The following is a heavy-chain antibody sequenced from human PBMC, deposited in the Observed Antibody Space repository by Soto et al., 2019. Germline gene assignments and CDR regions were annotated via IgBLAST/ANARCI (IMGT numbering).Heavy chain of an antibody. Sequence: GGSLRLSCAASGFTFSSYDMHWVRQATGKGLEWVSAIGTAGDTYYPGSVKGRFTISRENAKNSLYLQMNSLRAGDTAVYYCARWSKLWSAIPRSYYYYYMDVWGKGTTVTVSS. CDR1: GFTFSSYD. D-gene: IGHD5-18*01. CDR3: ARWSKLWSAIPRSYYYYYMDV. V-gene: IGHV3-13*01. CDR2: IGTAGDT. J-gene: IGHJ6*03.